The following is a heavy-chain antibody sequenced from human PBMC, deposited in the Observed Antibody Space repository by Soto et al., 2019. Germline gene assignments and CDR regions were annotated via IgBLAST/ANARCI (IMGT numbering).Heavy chain of an antibody. Sequence: QVQLKQSGPGLVRPSGTLSLTCRVSGTSISSSYWWAWVRQSPGKGLEWIGEIYHNGITKYNPSLKSRVSMSIDKSNNQFSLKLTSVTAADTAVYYCATAPPRIVVVLAEFPTWGQGTLVTVSS. J-gene: IGHJ4*02. CDR2: IYHNGIT. CDR1: GTSISSSYW. V-gene: IGHV4-4*02. D-gene: IGHD2-21*01. CDR3: ATAPPRIVVVLAEFPT.